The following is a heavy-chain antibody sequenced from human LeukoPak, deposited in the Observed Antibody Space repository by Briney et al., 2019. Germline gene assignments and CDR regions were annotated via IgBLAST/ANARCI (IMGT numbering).Heavy chain of an antibody. Sequence: SETLSLTCTVSGGSISSGDYYWSWIRQPPGKGLEWIGYIYYSENTHYNPSLKSRVTISVDTSKNQISLKLNSVTAADTAVYYCASSDTVTTLDYRGQGTLVTVSS. CDR1: GGSISSGDYY. D-gene: IGHD4-17*01. CDR2: IYYSENT. J-gene: IGHJ4*02. V-gene: IGHV4-30-4*01. CDR3: ASSDTVTTLDY.